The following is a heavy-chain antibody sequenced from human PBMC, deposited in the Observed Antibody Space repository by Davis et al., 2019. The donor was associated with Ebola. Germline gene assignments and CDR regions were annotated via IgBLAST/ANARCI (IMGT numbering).Heavy chain of an antibody. D-gene: IGHD3-10*01. J-gene: IGHJ4*02. CDR2: INPSGGTT. CDR3: ARGWGVVPYFEF. CDR1: GYTFTSYY. V-gene: IGHV1-46*01. Sequence: ASVKVSCKASGYTFTSYYIHGVRQAPGQGLEWMGIINPSGGTTSYTQKFQGRVTLTRDTSTSTVYMELSSLRSDETAVYYCARGWGVVPYFEFWGQGTLVTVSS.